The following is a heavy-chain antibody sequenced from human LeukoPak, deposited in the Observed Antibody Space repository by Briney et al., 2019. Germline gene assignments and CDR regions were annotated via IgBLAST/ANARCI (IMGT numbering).Heavy chain of an antibody. CDR3: ARVQYYYDSSGYYSGYYYYYMDV. CDR2: IYYSGST. J-gene: IGHJ6*03. Sequence: PSETLSLTCTVSGGSISSSSYYWGWIRQPPGKGLECIGSIYYSGSTYYNPSLKSRVTISVDTSKNQFSLKLSSVTAADTAVYYCARVQYYYDSSGYYSGYYYYYMDVWGKGTTVTVSS. V-gene: IGHV4-39*01. CDR1: GGSISSSSYY. D-gene: IGHD3-22*01.